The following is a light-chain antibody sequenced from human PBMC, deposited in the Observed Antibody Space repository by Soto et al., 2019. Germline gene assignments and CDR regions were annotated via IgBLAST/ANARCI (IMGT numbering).Light chain of an antibody. CDR3: CSYVGSYTSYV. Sequence: QSALTQPRSVSGSPGQSVTISCTGTSSDVGGYNFVSWYQQHPGKAPKFMIYDVTKRPSGVPDRFSGSKSGNTASLTSSGLQAEDEADYYCCSYVGSYTSYVFGTGTKVTVL. CDR1: SSDVGGYNF. CDR2: DVT. V-gene: IGLV2-11*01. J-gene: IGLJ1*01.